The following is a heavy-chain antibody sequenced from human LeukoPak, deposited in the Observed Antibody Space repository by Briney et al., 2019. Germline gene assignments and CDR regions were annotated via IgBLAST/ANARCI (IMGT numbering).Heavy chain of an antibody. CDR2: IYSGGTT. Sequence: GGSLRLSCVASGFTVSRNYMSWVRQAPGKGLEWVSIIYSGGTTYYADSVKGRFTISRDISENTLYLQMNSLRAENTAVYYCARDVEDYGGMAVWYFDLWGRGTLATVSS. J-gene: IGHJ2*01. CDR1: GFTVSRNY. V-gene: IGHV3-66*01. D-gene: IGHD4-23*01. CDR3: ARDVEDYGGMAVWYFDL.